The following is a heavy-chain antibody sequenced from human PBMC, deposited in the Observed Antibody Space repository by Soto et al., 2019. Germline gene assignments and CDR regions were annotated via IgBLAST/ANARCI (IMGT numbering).Heavy chain of an antibody. CDR2: INAGNGNT. CDR1: GYTFTSYA. D-gene: IGHD6-6*01. CDR3: ARPRGYSSSSAYFDY. V-gene: IGHV1-3*01. J-gene: IGHJ4*02. Sequence: ASVKVSCTASGYTFTSYAMHWVRQAPGQRLEWMGWINAGNGNTKYSQKFQGRVTITRDTSASTAYMELSSLRSEDTAVYYCARPRGYSSSSAYFDYWGQGTLVTVSS.